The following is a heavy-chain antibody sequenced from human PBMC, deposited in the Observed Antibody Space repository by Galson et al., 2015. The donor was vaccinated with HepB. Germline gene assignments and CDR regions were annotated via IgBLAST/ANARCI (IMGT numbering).Heavy chain of an antibody. D-gene: IGHD1-26*01. CDR1: GFTFDDYG. Sequence: SLRLSCAASGFTFDDYGMSWVRQAPGKGLEWVSGINWNGGSTGYADSVKGRFTISRDNAKNSLYLQMNSLRAEDTALYYCARDVMGVGATDLGMDVWGQGTTVTVSS. CDR3: ARDVMGVGATDLGMDV. V-gene: IGHV3-20*04. CDR2: INWNGGST. J-gene: IGHJ6*02.